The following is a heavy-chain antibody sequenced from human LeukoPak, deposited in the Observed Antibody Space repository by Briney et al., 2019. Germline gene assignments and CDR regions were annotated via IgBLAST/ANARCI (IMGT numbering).Heavy chain of an antibody. V-gene: IGHV3-23*01. D-gene: IGHD2-2*01. CDR2: ISGSGGST. CDR3: AKEGVVPAAPLGYFQH. Sequence: GGSLRLSCAASGFTFSSYAMSWVRQAPGKGLEWVSAISGSGGSTYYADSVKGRFTISRDNSKNTLYLQMNSLRAEDTAVYYCAKEGVVPAAPLGYFQHWGQGTLVTVSS. J-gene: IGHJ1*01. CDR1: GFTFSSYA.